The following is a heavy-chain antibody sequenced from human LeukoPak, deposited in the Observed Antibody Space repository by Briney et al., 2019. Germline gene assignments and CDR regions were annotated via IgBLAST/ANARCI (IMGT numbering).Heavy chain of an antibody. D-gene: IGHD1-26*01. J-gene: IGHJ6*02. V-gene: IGHV4-38-2*02. Sequence: SETLSLTCTVSGYSIGSGYYWGWIRQPPGKGLEWIGSIYHSGSSTNYNPSLKSRVTISVDRSKNQVSLKLNSVTAADTAVYYCARQGHKLTLVDYYGMDVWGQGTTVTVSS. CDR3: ARQGHKLTLVDYYGMDV. CDR1: GYSIGSGYY. CDR2: IYHSGSST.